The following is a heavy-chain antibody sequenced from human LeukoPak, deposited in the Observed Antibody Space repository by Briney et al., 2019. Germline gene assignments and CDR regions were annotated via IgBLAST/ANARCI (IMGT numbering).Heavy chain of an antibody. D-gene: IGHD3-10*01. CDR3: ARDGWFGEFAFDY. V-gene: IGHV3-21*01. CDR2: ISSSSSYI. J-gene: IGHJ4*02. CDR1: GFTFSSYS. Sequence: GGSLRLSCAASGFTFSSYSMNWVRQAPGKGLEWVSSISSSSSYIYYADSVKGRFTISRDNAKNSLYLQMNSQRAEDTAVYYCARDGWFGEFAFDYWGQGTLVTVSS.